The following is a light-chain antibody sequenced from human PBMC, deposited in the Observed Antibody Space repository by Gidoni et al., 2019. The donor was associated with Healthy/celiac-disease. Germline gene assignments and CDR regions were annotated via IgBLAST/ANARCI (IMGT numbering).Light chain of an antibody. CDR1: KLGDQY. CDR3: QAWDSSTVL. Sequence: SYELTQPPSVSVSPGQTASITCSGDKLGDQYACWSQQKPGQSPVLVIYQDSKRPSGFPERFSGSNSGNTATLTISGTQAMDEADYYCQAWDSSTVLFGGGTKLTVL. V-gene: IGLV3-1*01. J-gene: IGLJ2*01. CDR2: QDS.